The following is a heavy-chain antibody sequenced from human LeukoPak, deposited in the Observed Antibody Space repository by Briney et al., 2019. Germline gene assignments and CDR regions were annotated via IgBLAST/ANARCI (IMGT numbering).Heavy chain of an antibody. J-gene: IGHJ4*02. V-gene: IGHV3-23*01. CDR2: ISGSGGST. D-gene: IGHD2-2*01. Sequence: PGGSLRLSCAASGFTFSSYAMSWVRQAPGKGLEWVSAISGSGGSTYYADSVKGRFTTSRDNSKNTLYLQMNSLRAEDTAVYYCATDIVVVPAAVIDYWGQGTLVTVSS. CDR3: ATDIVVVPAAVIDY. CDR1: GFTFSSYA.